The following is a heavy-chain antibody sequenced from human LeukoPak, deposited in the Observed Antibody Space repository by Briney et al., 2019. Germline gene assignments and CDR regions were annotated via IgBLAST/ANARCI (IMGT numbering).Heavy chain of an antibody. CDR2: IRYDGSNK. D-gene: IGHD3-10*01. V-gene: IGHV3-30*02. CDR1: GFTFSSYG. J-gene: IGHJ4*02. Sequence: GGSLRLSCAASGFTFSSYGMHWVRQAPGKGLEWVAFIRYDGSNKYYADSVKGRFTISRDNSKNTLYLQMNSLRAEDTAVYYCARAHETYYYGSGSLFWGQGTLVTVSS. CDR3: ARAHETYYYGSGSLF.